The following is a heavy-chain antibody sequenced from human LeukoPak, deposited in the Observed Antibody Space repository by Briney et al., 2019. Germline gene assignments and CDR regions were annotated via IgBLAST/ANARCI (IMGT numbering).Heavy chain of an antibody. CDR1: GFTFSSYW. CDR3: ARASSSWYNYFDY. V-gene: IGHV3-7*01. CDR2: IKQDGSEK. D-gene: IGHD6-13*01. J-gene: IGHJ4*02. Sequence: GGSLRLSCAASGFTFSSYWMSWVRQAPGKGLEWVANIKQDGSEKYYVDSVKGRFTISRDNAKNSLYLQMNSLRAEDTAVYYCARASSSWYNYFDYWGQGTLVTVSS.